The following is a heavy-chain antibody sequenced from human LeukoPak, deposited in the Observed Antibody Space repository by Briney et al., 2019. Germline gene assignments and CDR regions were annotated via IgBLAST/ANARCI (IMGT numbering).Heavy chain of an antibody. CDR2: ISAYNGNT. V-gene: IGHV1-18*01. Sequence: SVKVSCKASGYTFTGYGIRWVRQAPGQGLEWMGWISAYNGNTKYPQKIQGRVTMTTDTSTSTAYMELRSLRSDDTAVYYCARSLKASGGSCYRYWGQGTLVTVSS. J-gene: IGHJ4*02. CDR1: GYTFTGYG. D-gene: IGHD2-15*01. CDR3: ARSLKASGGSCYRY.